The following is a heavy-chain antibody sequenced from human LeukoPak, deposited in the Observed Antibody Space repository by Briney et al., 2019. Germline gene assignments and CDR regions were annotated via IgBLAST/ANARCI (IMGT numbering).Heavy chain of an antibody. CDR1: GYTFTSYY. CDR3: AREVRDILTVRSPPFVFDP. D-gene: IGHD3-9*01. V-gene: IGHV1-46*01. Sequence: GASVKVSCKASGYTFTSYYMHWVRQAPGQGLEWMGIINPSGGSTSYAQKFQGRVTMTRDTSTSTVYMELSSLRSEDTAVYYCAREVRDILTVRSPPFVFDPWGQGTLVTVSS. J-gene: IGHJ5*02. CDR2: INPSGGST.